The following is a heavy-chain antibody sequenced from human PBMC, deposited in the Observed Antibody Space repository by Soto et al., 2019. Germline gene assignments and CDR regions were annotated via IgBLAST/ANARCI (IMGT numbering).Heavy chain of an antibody. CDR1: GGPFSSYA. D-gene: IGHD2-2*01. CDR2: TIPLFVTP. CDR3: ARDAVGYQPPTY. Sequence: QVQLVQSGAEVKKPGSSVKVSCKASGGPFSSYAITWVRQAPGQGLEWMGGTIPLFVTPNYAQKFQGRVTITADKSTNTVYMELSSLSSEDTAVYSCARDAVGYQPPTYWGQGTLVTVSS. J-gene: IGHJ4*02. V-gene: IGHV1-69*06.